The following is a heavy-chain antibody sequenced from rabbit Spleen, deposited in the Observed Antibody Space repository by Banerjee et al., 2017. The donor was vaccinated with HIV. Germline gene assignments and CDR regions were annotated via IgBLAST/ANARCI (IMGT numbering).Heavy chain of an antibody. CDR2: IYTGRGGT. Sequence: QLKETGGGLVQPGGSLTLSCKTSGFDFSRYSMSWVRQAPGKGLEWIGAIYTGRGGTDYAKWVNGRFTISSDNAQYTVDLQMNSLTAADSATYFCARYYIFYGMDLWGQGTLVTVS. CDR1: GFDFSRYS. V-gene: IGHV1S7*01. CDR3: ARYYIFYGMDL. D-gene: IGHD4-1*01. J-gene: IGHJ6*01.